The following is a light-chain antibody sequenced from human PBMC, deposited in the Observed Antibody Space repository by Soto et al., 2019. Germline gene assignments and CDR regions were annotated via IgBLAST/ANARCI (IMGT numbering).Light chain of an antibody. CDR1: QSVGSSY. CDR3: QQYGSSPLT. J-gene: IGKJ4*01. CDR2: GAS. Sequence: EIVLTQSPGTLSLSPGERATLSCRVSQSVGSSYLAWYQQKPGQAPRLLISGASTRATGIPDRFSGSGSGTDFTLTISRLEPEDFAVYYCQQYGSSPLTFGGGTKVDIK. V-gene: IGKV3-20*01.